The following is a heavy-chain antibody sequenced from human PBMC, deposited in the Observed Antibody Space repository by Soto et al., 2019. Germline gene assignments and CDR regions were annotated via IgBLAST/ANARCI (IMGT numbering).Heavy chain of an antibody. CDR1: GGSISSSSYY. V-gene: IGHV4-39*01. D-gene: IGHD3-3*01. CDR2: IYYSGST. Sequence: QLQLQESGPGLVKPSETLSLTCTVSGGSISSSSYYWGWIRQPPGKGLEWIGSIYYSGSTYYNPSRKSRFTISVDTSKNQFSLKLSSVTAADTAVYYCARSQPKYYDFWSGYLSLFDYWGQGTLVTVSS. J-gene: IGHJ4*02. CDR3: ARSQPKYYDFWSGYLSLFDY.